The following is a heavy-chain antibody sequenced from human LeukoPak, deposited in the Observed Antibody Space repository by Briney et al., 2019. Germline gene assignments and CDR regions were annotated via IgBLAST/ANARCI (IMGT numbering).Heavy chain of an antibody. CDR1: GFTFSSYA. CDR3: ARDFGFLPSDY. D-gene: IGHD3-3*01. J-gene: IGHJ4*02. V-gene: IGHV3-30*04. CDR2: ISYDGSNK. Sequence: GGSPRLSCAASGFTFSSYAMHWVRQAPGKGLEWVAVISYDGSNKYYADSVKGRFTISRDNSKNTLYLQMNSLRAEDTAVYYCARDFGFLPSDYWGQGTLVTVSS.